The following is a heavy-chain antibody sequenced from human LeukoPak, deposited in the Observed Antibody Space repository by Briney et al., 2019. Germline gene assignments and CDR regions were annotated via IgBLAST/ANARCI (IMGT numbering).Heavy chain of an antibody. D-gene: IGHD4-17*01. J-gene: IGHJ1*01. CDR2: ISNDGSNK. V-gene: IGHV3-30-3*01. Sequence: GGSLRLSCAASGFTFSSYAMHWVRQAPGKGLEWVVVISNDGSNKYYADSAKGRFTISRDNSQNTLYLQMNSLRPEDTAMYYCARGGDYGGYFLHSGQGTLVTVSS. CDR1: GFTFSSYA. CDR3: ARGGDYGGYFLH.